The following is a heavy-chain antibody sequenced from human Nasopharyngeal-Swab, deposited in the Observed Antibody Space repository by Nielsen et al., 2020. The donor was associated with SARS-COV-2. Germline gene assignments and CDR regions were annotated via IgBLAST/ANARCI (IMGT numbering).Heavy chain of an antibody. CDR3: ARGCVLTGPSCYYYGMDV. CDR2: ISGADDST. CDR1: GFIFKNYA. V-gene: IGHV3-23*01. Sequence: GESLKISCSASGFIFKNYAMNWVRQAPGRGLEWVSAISGADDSTKYADSVKGRFTISRDNSKNTLDLQMNSLRAEDTAMYYCARGCVLTGPSCYYYGMDVWGQGTTVTVSS. J-gene: IGHJ6*02. D-gene: IGHD3-9*01.